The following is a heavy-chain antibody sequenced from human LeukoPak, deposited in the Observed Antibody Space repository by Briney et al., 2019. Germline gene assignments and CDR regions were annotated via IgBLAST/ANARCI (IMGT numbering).Heavy chain of an antibody. CDR2: IYYSGST. V-gene: IGHV4-59*01. J-gene: IGHJ5*02. Sequence: SETLSLTCTVSDVSISTNYCSWIRQPPGKGLEWIGQIYYSGSTNYNPSLKSRVTISIDTSRSQFSLKLSSVTAADAAVYYCATSRAYCGGDCYFDPCGQGNLVTVSS. D-gene: IGHD2-21*02. CDR1: DVSISTNY. CDR3: ATSRAYCGGDCYFDP.